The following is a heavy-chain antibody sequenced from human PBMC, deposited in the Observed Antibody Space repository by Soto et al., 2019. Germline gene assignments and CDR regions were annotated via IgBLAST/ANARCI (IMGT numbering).Heavy chain of an antibody. CDR2: IIPIFGTP. Sequence: QVQLVQSGAEVKKPGSSVKVSCQASGGIFSTYAISWLRQAPGQGLEWMGGIIPIFGTPNYAQRFQGRVTITADESTTTSYMELSRLKSEDTAVYYCARDRDEYCSGNYYNRIDFWGQGTLVTVSS. V-gene: IGHV1-69*01. J-gene: IGHJ4*02. CDR3: ARDRDEYCSGNYYNRIDF. D-gene: IGHD3-10*01. CDR1: GGIFSTYA.